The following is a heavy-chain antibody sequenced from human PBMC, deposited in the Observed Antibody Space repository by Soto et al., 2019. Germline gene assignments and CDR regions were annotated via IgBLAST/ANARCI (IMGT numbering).Heavy chain of an antibody. V-gene: IGHV4-30-4*01. D-gene: IGHD3-22*01. CDR2: IYYSGST. Sequence: SETLSLTCTVSGVSISSGDYYWSWIRQPPGKGLEWIGYIYYSGSTYYNPSLKSRVTISVDTSKNQFSLKLSSVTAADTAVYYCASQYYCDSSGYYPFDYWGQGTLVTVSS. CDR3: ASQYYCDSSGYYPFDY. J-gene: IGHJ4*02. CDR1: GVSISSGDYY.